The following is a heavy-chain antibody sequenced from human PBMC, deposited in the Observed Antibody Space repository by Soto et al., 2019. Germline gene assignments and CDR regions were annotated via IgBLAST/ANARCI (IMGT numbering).Heavy chain of an antibody. D-gene: IGHD2-21*02. CDR3: ARQSRHIVVVTAIMSGFDV. V-gene: IGHV4-39*01. Sequence: PSESLSLTRTVSGDSISSSNYSWGRIRQPPGKGLEWIGNMYFSATTYYNPSLKSRVTISVDTSKNQFSLKLRSVTATDTAMYYCARQSRHIVVVTAIMSGFDVWGQGTMVT. CDR1: GDSISSSNYS. J-gene: IGHJ3*01. CDR2: MYFSATT.